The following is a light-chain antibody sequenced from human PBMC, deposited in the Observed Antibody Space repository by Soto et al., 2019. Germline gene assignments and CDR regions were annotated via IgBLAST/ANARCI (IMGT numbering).Light chain of an antibody. CDR3: QQYAESPIT. V-gene: IGKV3-20*01. CDR1: HLVKKNY. CDR2: AAS. J-gene: IGKJ5*01. Sequence: EIVLTQSPGTLSLSPGEGTTLSCTASHLVKKNYLAWYQQKAGQAPRLLIYAASARATGIPDRFSGRGSGTGFTLTISRLEPEDVAVFYCQQYAESPITFGQGTRLEIK.